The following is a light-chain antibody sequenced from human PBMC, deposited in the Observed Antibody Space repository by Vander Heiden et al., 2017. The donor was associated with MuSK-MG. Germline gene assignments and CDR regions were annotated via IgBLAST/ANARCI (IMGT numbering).Light chain of an antibody. V-gene: IGKV1-33*01. CDR1: QDIIDS. CDR3: QQYASLPPLT. Sequence: DVQLTQSPSSLSASVGDRVTITCQASQDIIDSLNWYQQKAGKAPKLLISDASNLEEGVPSRFSGGGWGTDFTLTISNGQPEDFAAYYCQQYASLPPLTFGGGTKVDSK. J-gene: IGKJ4*01. CDR2: DAS.